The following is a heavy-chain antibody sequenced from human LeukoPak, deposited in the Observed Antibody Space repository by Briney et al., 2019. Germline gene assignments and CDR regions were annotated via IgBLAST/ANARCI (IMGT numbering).Heavy chain of an antibody. CDR3: AIAYESGSFYRAFAY. Sequence: GGSLRLSCAASGSNVAAYAMYWVRQPPGKSLEWVSLISGDSDNKYSAASVKGRFAISRDNSKNSLYLQMNSLTTEDTALYYCAIAYESGSFYRAFAYWGQGALVTVSS. D-gene: IGHD3-10*01. CDR1: GSNVAAYA. CDR2: ISGDSDNK. J-gene: IGHJ4*02. V-gene: IGHV3-43*02.